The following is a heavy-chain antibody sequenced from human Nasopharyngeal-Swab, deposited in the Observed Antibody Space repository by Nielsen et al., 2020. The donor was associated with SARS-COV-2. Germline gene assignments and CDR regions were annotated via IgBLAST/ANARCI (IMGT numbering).Heavy chain of an antibody. CDR3: AKGRSISAAGSAWYDH. CDR2: IPGSGSKI. CDR1: GFTFNDYA. D-gene: IGHD6-13*01. Sequence: GESLKISCAGSGFTFNDYAMTWVRQAPGKGLEWVSSIPGSGSKIDYADSARGRFVLSRDTANNMVFLQTNDLRAEDTAVYYCAKGRSISAAGSAWYDHWGQGTLVTVSS. J-gene: IGHJ5*02. V-gene: IGHV3-23*01.